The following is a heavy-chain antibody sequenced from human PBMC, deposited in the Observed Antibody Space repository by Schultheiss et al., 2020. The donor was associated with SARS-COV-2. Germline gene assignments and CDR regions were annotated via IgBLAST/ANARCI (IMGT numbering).Heavy chain of an antibody. Sequence: SQTLSLTCTVSGGSISSYYWSWIRQPAGKGLEWIGYIYYSGSTNYNPSLKSRVTISVDTSKNQFSLKLSSVTAADTAVYYCARDLQGGTKFDYWGQGTLVTVSS. CDR1: GGSISSYY. V-gene: IGHV4-59*12. D-gene: IGHD4-11*01. CDR3: ARDLQGGTKFDY. CDR2: IYYSGST. J-gene: IGHJ4*02.